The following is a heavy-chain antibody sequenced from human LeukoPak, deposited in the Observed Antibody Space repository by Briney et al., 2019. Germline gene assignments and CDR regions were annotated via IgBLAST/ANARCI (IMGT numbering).Heavy chain of an antibody. CDR1: GYTFNDYY. J-gene: IGHJ4*02. CDR3: ARDYYGSARNFDY. V-gene: IGHV1-2*02. CDR2: INPNTGAT. D-gene: IGHD3-10*01. Sequence: ASVKVSCKASGYTFNDYYMQWVRQAPGQGLQWMGWINPNTGATRYAQKIQGRIAMTRDTSMSTVYMELSGLRSDDTAVYYCARDYYGSARNFDYWGQGTLVTVSS.